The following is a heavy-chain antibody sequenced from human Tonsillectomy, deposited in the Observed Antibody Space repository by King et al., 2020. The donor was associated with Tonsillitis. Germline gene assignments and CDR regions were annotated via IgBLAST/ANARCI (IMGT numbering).Heavy chain of an antibody. D-gene: IGHD6-19*01. CDR1: GGSISSYY. CDR3: ARDHHSSGWSALLYYYYMDV. CDR2: IYTSGST. V-gene: IGHV4-4*07. Sequence: QLQESGPGLVKPSETLSLTCTVSGGSISSYYWSWIRQPAGKGLEWIGRIYTSGSTNYNPSLKSRVTMSVDTSKNQFSLKLSSVTAADTAVYYCARDHHSSGWSALLYYYYMDVWAKGTTVTVSS. J-gene: IGHJ6*03.